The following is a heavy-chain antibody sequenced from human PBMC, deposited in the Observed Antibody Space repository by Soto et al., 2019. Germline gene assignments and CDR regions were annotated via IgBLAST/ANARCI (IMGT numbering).Heavy chain of an antibody. CDR1: GDSVSSNSAA. CDR3: ARGSWDDVSGHYYMDV. D-gene: IGHD1-1*01. V-gene: IGHV6-1*01. Sequence: SQTLSVTCDISGDSVSSNSAAWNWIRQTPSRGLEWLGRTYYRSKWYSNYAISVKSRVTVNPDTFKNQFSLQLNSVTPEDTTVYYCARGSWDDVSGHYYMDVWGKGTTVTVSS. J-gene: IGHJ6*03. CDR2: TYYRSKWYS.